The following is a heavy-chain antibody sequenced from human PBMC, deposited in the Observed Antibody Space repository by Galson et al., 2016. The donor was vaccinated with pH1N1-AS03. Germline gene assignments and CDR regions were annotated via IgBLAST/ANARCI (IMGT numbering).Heavy chain of an antibody. Sequence: SLRLSCAASGFTLSSYWMSWVRQAPGKGLEWVANIKQDGSDKYYVDSVKGRFTISRDNAKNSLYLQMNNLRAEDTAVYYCARSGPEHYVDSTDYYYPRFCFDSWGQGTLVTVSS. D-gene: IGHD3-22*01. CDR2: IKQDGSDK. CDR3: ARSGPEHYVDSTDYYYPRFCFDS. J-gene: IGHJ4*02. CDR1: GFTLSSYW. V-gene: IGHV3-7*03.